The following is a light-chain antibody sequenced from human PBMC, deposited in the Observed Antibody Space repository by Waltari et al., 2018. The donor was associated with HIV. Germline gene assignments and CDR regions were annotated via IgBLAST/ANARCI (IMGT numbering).Light chain of an antibody. CDR2: DAS. CDR1: QSVRSH. CDR3: EQRANWPSIT. V-gene: IGKV3-11*01. J-gene: IGKJ5*01. Sequence: EIVLTQSPATLSLSPGERATVSCRAIQSVRSHLAWYQHKPGQSPRLLIYDASNRASGIPARFSGSGSGTDFTLTISSLEPEDFAIYYCEQRANWPSITFGQGTRLEIK.